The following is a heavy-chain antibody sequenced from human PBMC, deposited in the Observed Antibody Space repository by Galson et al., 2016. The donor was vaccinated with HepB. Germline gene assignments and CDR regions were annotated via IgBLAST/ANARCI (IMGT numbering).Heavy chain of an antibody. Sequence: SLRLSCAVSGFTVSSDYMSWVRQAPGKELEWVSVIYSGGDTYYADSVKGRFTISRDNSTNTLYLQMSSLGTEDTAVYFCARDPGLRNGMGGWGKGTTVTVSS. CDR1: GFTVSSDY. D-gene: IGHD4-17*01. CDR3: ARDPGLRNGMGG. J-gene: IGHJ6*04. CDR2: IYSGGDT. V-gene: IGHV3-66*02.